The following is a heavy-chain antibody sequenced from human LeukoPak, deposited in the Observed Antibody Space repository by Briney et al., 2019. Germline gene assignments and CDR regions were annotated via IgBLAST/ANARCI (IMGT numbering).Heavy chain of an antibody. V-gene: IGHV4-38-2*02. CDR2: HYHSGST. CDR1: GYSISSGYY. CDR3: ARLKEVTMLADP. J-gene: IGHJ5*02. D-gene: IGHD2-15*01. Sequence: SETLSLTCTVSGYSISSGYYWGWIRQPPGKGLEWIGSHYHSGSTYYNPSLKRRVTTSMDMSKNQFSLRLTSVTAADAAVYYCARLKEVTMLADPWGQGTLVTVSS.